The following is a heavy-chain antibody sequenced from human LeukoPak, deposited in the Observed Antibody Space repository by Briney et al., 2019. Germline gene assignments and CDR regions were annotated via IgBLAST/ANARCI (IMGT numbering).Heavy chain of an antibody. CDR3: ARVENYGSGSSEYWFDP. J-gene: IGHJ5*02. D-gene: IGHD3-10*01. CDR1: GGSISSYY. Sequence: SETLSLTCTVSGGSISSYYWSWIRQPQGKGLEWIGYIYYSGSANYNPSLKSRVTISVDTSKNQFSLKLTSVTAADTAVYYCARVENYGSGSSEYWFDPWGQGTLVTVSS. V-gene: IGHV4-59*01. CDR2: IYYSGSA.